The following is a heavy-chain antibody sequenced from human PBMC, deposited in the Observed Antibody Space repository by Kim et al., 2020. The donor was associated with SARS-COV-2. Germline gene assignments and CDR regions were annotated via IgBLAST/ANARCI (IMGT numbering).Heavy chain of an antibody. V-gene: IGHV3-9*01. Sequence: GGSLRLSCAASGFTFGDYAMHWVRQAPGKGLEWVSGISWNSGSIGYADSVKGRFTISRDNAKNSLYLQMNSLRAEDTALYYCAKDRIPSSSWWYSEGPGWDPWGQGTLVTVSS. CDR2: ISWNSGSI. J-gene: IGHJ5*02. D-gene: IGHD6-13*01. CDR3: AKDRIPSSSWWYSEGPGWDP. CDR1: GFTFGDYA.